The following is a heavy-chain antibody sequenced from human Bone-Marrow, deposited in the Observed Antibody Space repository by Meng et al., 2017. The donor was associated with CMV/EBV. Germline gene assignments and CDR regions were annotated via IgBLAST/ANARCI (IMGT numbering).Heavy chain of an antibody. CDR3: ARDLSAYCSSTSCYWGSLDY. Sequence: GESLKISCAASGFTFDDYGMSWVRQAPGKGLEWVSGINWNGGSTGYADSVKGRFTISRDNAKNSLYLQMNSLRAEDTALYYCARDLSAYCSSTSCYWGSLDYWGQGNLVNVSS. V-gene: IGHV3-20*04. D-gene: IGHD2-2*01. CDR2: INWNGGST. CDR1: GFTFDDYG. J-gene: IGHJ4*02.